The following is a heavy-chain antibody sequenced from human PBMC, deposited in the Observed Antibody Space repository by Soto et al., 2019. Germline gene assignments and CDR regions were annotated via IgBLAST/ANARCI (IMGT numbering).Heavy chain of an antibody. CDR1: GFTFSSYG. D-gene: IGHD3-3*01. V-gene: IGHV3-30*03. Sequence: GSLRLSCAASGFTFSSYGMHWVRQAPGKGLEWVAVISYDGSNKYYADSVKGRFTISRDNSKNTLYLQMNSLRAEDTAVYYCARIALDSSWEWLGMDVWGQGTTVTVSS. CDR3: ARIALDSSWEWLGMDV. CDR2: ISYDGSNK. J-gene: IGHJ6*02.